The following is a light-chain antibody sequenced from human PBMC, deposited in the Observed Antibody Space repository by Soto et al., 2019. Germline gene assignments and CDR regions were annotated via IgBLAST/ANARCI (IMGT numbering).Light chain of an antibody. CDR3: QQYINWPPLT. CDR2: GAS. V-gene: IGKV3-15*01. J-gene: IGKJ4*01. CDR1: QSVSSN. Sequence: EIVMTQSPATLSVSPGERATLSCRASQSVSSNLAWYQQKPGQAPRLLIYGASTRATGIPARFSRSGSGTEFTLTISSLQFEDFEVYYCQQYINWPPLTFGGGTTVEIK.